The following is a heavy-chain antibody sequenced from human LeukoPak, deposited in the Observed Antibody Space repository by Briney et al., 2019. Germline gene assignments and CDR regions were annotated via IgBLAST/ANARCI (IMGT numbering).Heavy chain of an antibody. D-gene: IGHD3-10*01. Sequence: SETLSLTCAVYGGSFSGYYWSWIRQPPGKGLEWIGEINHSGSTNYNPSLKSRVTISVDTSKNQFSLKLSSVTAADTAVYYCAAGSPLLSYWGQGTLVTVSS. CDR2: INHSGST. CDR3: AAGSPLLSY. J-gene: IGHJ4*02. V-gene: IGHV4-34*01. CDR1: GGSFSGYY.